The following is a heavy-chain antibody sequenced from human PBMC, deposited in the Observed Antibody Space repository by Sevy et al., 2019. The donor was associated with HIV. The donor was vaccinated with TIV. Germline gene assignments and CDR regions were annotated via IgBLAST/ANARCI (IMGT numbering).Heavy chain of an antibody. J-gene: IGHJ4*02. D-gene: IGHD3-16*02. CDR1: GYTLTELS. Sequence: ASVKVSCKVSGYTLTELSMHWVRQAPGKGLEWMGGFDPEDGETIYAQKFQGRVTMTEDTSTDTAYMELSSPRSEDTAVYYCATAVMITFGGVIANDYWGQGTLVTVSS. CDR3: ATAVMITFGGVIANDY. CDR2: FDPEDGET. V-gene: IGHV1-24*01.